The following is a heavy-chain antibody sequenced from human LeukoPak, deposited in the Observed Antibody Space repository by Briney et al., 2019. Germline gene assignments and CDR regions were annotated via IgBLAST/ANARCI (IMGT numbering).Heavy chain of an antibody. D-gene: IGHD2-15*01. CDR1: GFTFSSYW. CDR2: ISGSGGST. J-gene: IGHJ4*02. Sequence: PGGSLTLSCAASGFTFSSYWMSWVRQAPGKGLEWVSAISGSGGSTYYADSVKGRFTISRDNSKNTLYLQMNSLRAEDTAVYYCAKDKAVVAGSQCDYWGQGTLVTVSS. CDR3: AKDKAVVAGSQCDY. V-gene: IGHV3-23*01.